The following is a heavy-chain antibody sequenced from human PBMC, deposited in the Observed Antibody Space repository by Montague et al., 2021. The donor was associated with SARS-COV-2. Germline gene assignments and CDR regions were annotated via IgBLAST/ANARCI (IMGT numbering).Heavy chain of an antibody. J-gene: IGHJ6*04. D-gene: IGHD4-17*01. CDR2: LNPTSTT. CDR3: ARGRAVTTFYYYYYGMDV. V-gene: IGHV4-34*01. Sequence: ELNPTSTTNYNPSLKSRVTISVDTSKNQFSLKLSSVTAADAAVYYCARGRAVTTFYYYYYGMDVWGKGTTVTVSS.